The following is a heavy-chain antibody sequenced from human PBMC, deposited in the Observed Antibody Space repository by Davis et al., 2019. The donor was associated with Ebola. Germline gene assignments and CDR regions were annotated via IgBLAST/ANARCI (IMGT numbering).Heavy chain of an antibody. J-gene: IGHJ3*02. D-gene: IGHD2-15*01. CDR2: IDPSDSYT. CDR1: GYSFTSYW. CDR3: ARARRYCSGGSCYPRDAFDI. V-gene: IGHV5-10-1*01. Sequence: KVSCKASGYSFTSYWISWVRQMPGKGLEWMGRIDPSDSYTNYSPSFQGHVTISADKSISTAYLQWSSLKASDPAMYYCARARRYCSGGSCYPRDAFDIWGQGTMVTVSS.